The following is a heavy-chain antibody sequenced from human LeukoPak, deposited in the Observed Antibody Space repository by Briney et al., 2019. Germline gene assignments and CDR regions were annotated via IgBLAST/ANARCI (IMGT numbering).Heavy chain of an antibody. CDR1: GYTFTSYG. D-gene: IGHD2-15*01. CDR3: ARDGYCSGGSCYSPYYYYGMDV. V-gene: IGHV1-18*01. Sequence: ASVKVSCKASGYTFTSYGISWVRQAPGQGLEGMGWISAYNGNTNYAQKLQGRVTMTTDTSTSTAYMELRSLRSDDTAVYYCARDGYCSGGSCYSPYYYYGMDVWGQGTTVTVSS. J-gene: IGHJ6*02. CDR2: ISAYNGNT.